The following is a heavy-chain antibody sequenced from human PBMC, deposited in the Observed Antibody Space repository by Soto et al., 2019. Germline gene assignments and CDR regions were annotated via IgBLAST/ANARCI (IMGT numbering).Heavy chain of an antibody. CDR3: ARSASSYYDSSGYPSYYYGMDV. Sequence: SVKVSCKASGGTFSSYAISWVRQAPGQGLEWMGGIIPIFGTANYAQKFQGRVTITADESTSTAYMELSSLRSEDTAVYYCARSASSYYDSSGYPSYYYGMDVWGQGTTVT. CDR1: GGTFSSYA. CDR2: IIPIFGTA. D-gene: IGHD3-22*01. V-gene: IGHV1-69*13. J-gene: IGHJ6*02.